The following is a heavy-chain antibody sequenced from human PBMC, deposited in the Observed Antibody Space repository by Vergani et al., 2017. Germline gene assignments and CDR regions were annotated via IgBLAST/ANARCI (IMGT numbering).Heavy chain of an antibody. CDR3: ARDLSVMQWLGKGDAFDI. Sequence: EVQLVESGGGLVQPGGSLRLSCAASGFTFSSYWMSWVRQAPGKGLEWVANIKQDGSEKYYVDSVKGRFTISRDNAKNTLYLQMNSLRAEDAAVYYCARDLSVMQWLGKGDAFDIWGQGTMVTVSS. CDR2: IKQDGSEK. J-gene: IGHJ3*02. CDR1: GFTFSSYW. D-gene: IGHD6-19*01. V-gene: IGHV3-7*01.